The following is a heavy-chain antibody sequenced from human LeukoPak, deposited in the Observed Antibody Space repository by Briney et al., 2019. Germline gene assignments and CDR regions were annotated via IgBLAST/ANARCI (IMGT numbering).Heavy chain of an antibody. CDR2: ISVYNGNT. D-gene: IGHD3-22*01. Sequence: VASVKVSCKISGYTVATYGISWVRQAPGQGLEWMGWISVYNGNTHYAQKLQGRVTMTRNTSISTAYMELSSLRSEDTAVYFCARGLDSSYFDYWGQGTLVTVSS. J-gene: IGHJ4*02. CDR3: ARGLDSSYFDY. CDR1: GYTVATYG. V-gene: IGHV1-18*01.